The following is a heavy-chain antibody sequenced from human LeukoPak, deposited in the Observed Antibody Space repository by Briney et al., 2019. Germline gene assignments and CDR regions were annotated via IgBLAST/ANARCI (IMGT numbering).Heavy chain of an antibody. D-gene: IGHD2-2*01. CDR2: IASDGRDK. CDR3: ARDRSRAADYYFDY. V-gene: IGHV3-30*04. J-gene: IGHJ4*02. Sequence: GGSLRLSCAASGFTFSSYAMHWVRQAPGEGLEWVAVIASDGRDKYHADSVKGRFTITRDNSENTLYLQMNSLRVEDTAVYYCARDRSRAADYYFDYWGQGTLVTVSS. CDR1: GFTFSSYA.